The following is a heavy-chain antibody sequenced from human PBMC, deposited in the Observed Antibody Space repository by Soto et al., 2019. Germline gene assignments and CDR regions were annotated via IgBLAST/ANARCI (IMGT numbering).Heavy chain of an antibody. D-gene: IGHD5-18*01. V-gene: IGHV4-61*01. CDR3: ARAGTYIYGFFDS. J-gene: IGHJ4*02. Sequence: SGILSLTCTVSGGSISSSSYYWSWIRQPPGKGLEWIAYIYYSGSTNYNPSLKSRVTISVDTSKNQFSLRLSSVTAADTAVYYCARAGTYIYGFFDSWGQGTLDTVSS. CDR2: IYYSGST. CDR1: GGSISSSSYY.